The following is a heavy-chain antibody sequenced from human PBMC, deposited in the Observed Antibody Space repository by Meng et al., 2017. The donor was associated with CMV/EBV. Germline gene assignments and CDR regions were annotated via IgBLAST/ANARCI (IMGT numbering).Heavy chain of an antibody. CDR1: GFTFSSYA. CDR3: SGQEDY. J-gene: IGHJ4*02. V-gene: IGHV3-30-3*01. CDR2: ISYDGSNK. Sequence: GESLKISCAASGFTFSSYAMHWVRQAPGKGLEWVAVISYDGSNKYYADSVKGRFTISRDNSKNTLYLQMNSLRAEDTAVYYCSGQEDYWDQGTLVTVSS.